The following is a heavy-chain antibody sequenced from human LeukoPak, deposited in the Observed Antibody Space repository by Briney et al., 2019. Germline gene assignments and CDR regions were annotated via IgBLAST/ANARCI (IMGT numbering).Heavy chain of an antibody. CDR3: ARGPTLGLDI. CDR2: INPNNGYT. CDR1: GYTFTAYY. Sequence: SSVKVSCKASGYTFTAYYIHWVRQAPGQGLEWMGWINPNNGYTSLPQRFQGRVTMTRDTSIITAYMELSSQTSDDTGMYYCARGPTLGLDIWGQGTMVTDSS. J-gene: IGHJ3*02. V-gene: IGHV1-2*02.